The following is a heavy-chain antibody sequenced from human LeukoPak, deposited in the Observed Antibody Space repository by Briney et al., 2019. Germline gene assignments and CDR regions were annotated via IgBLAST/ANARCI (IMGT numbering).Heavy chain of an antibody. D-gene: IGHD3-22*01. CDR3: VKDNHYSDSGIYYYYFDS. V-gene: IGHV3-7*01. CDR2: IQQDGREK. J-gene: IGHJ4*02. CDR1: EVTFGDYW. Sequence: PGGSLRLSCVASEVTFGDYWMSWVRQAPGKGLEWVANIQQDGREKFYVDSVKGRFTISRDNDRKSLYLQMNNLRAEDTAMYYCVKDNHYSDSGIYYYYFDSWGQGTLVTVSS.